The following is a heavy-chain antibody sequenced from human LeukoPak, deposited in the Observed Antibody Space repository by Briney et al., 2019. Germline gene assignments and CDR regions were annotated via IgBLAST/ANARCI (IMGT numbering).Heavy chain of an antibody. D-gene: IGHD3-3*01. J-gene: IGHJ4*02. CDR2: ISYDGSNK. CDR1: GFTFSSYG. V-gene: IGHV3-30*18. Sequence: GGSLRLSCAASGFTFSSYGMHWVRQAPGKGLEWVAVISYDGSNKYYADSVKGRFTISRDNSKNTLYLQMNSLRAEDTAVYYCAKAITIFGVVIDYYFDYWGQGTLVTVSS. CDR3: AKAITIFGVVIDYYFDY.